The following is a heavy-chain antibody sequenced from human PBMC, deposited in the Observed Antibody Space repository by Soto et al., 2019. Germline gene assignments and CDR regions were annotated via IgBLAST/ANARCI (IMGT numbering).Heavy chain of an antibody. CDR2: IWYDGSNK. Sequence: QVQLVESGGGVVQPGRSLRLSCAASGFTFSSYGMHWVRQAPGKGLEWVAVIWYDGSNKYYADSVKGRFTISRDKSKNTLYLQMNSLRAEDTAVYYCARELRLYYYYYGMDVWGQGTTVTVSS. V-gene: IGHV3-33*01. D-gene: IGHD4-17*01. CDR1: GFTFSSYG. CDR3: ARELRLYYYYYGMDV. J-gene: IGHJ6*02.